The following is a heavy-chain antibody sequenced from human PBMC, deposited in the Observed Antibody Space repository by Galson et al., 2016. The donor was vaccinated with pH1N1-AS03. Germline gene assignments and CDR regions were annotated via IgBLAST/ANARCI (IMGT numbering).Heavy chain of an antibody. CDR3: ARGEMIGGGSCYQY. Sequence: SLRLSCAASGLEFSYFWMTWVRQAPGKGPEWVANIKQDGSETHYVDSVKGRFTISRDNAKNSLYLQMNSLRVEDTAMYYCARGEMIGGGSCYQYWGQGTLVTVSS. CDR2: IKQDGSET. CDR1: GLEFSYFW. J-gene: IGHJ4*02. D-gene: IGHD2-15*01. V-gene: IGHV3-7*03.